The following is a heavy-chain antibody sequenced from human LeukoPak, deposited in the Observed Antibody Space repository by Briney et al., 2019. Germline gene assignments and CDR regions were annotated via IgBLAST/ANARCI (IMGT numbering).Heavy chain of an antibody. CDR1: GFTFSSYA. CDR3: AKPDIVATIDPFDY. J-gene: IGHJ4*02. V-gene: IGHV3-30-3*02. CDR2: ISYDGSNK. D-gene: IGHD5-12*01. Sequence: GGSLRLSCAASGFTFSSYAMHWVRQAPGKGLEWVAVISYDGSNKYYADSVKGRFTISRDNSKNTLYLQMNSLRAEDTAVYYCAKPDIVATIDPFDYWGQGTLVTVSS.